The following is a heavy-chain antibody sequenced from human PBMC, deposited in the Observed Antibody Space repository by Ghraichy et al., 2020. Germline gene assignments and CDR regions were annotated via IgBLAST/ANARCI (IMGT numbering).Heavy chain of an antibody. CDR2: IYYSGST. J-gene: IGHJ4*02. V-gene: IGHV4-59*08. Sequence: SETLSLTCTVSGGSISSYYWSWIRQPPGKGLEWIGYIYYSGSTNYNPSLKSRVTISVDTSKNQFSLKLSSVTAADTAVYYCARHGTYDSSGKTSYYFDYWGQGTLVTVSS. CDR1: GGSISSYY. CDR3: ARHGTYDSSGKTSYYFDY. D-gene: IGHD3-22*01.